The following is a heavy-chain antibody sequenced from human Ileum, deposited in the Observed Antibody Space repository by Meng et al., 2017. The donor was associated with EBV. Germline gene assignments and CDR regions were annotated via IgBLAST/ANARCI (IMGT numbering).Heavy chain of an antibody. D-gene: IGHD3-10*01. V-gene: IGHV4-31*03. CDR3: ARASYGSGSPLGESWFDP. CDR2: IHSSGST. J-gene: IGHJ5*02. CDR1: GGTISCGGYY. Sequence: QVQLQESGPGLVKPSQTLSLTCTVSGGTISCGGYYWSWIRQHPGKGLEWIGYIHSSGSTYSNPSLRSRLTISVDTSKNQFSLKLSSVTAADTAVYYCARASYGSGSPLGESWFDPWGQGTLVTVSS.